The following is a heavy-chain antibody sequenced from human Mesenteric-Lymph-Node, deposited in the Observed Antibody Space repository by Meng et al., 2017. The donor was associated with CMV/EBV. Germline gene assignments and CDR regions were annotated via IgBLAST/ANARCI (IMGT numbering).Heavy chain of an antibody. CDR2: ISGSGDRT. D-gene: IGHD3-3*01. J-gene: IGHJ6*02. V-gene: IGHV3-23*01. CDR3: AKDLGGLLEGLDV. Sequence: GGSLRLSCAASDFSVSNNYINWVRQAPGKGLEWVSGISGSGDRTFYSDSVKGRFTISRDNSKNTLYLQMNSLRAEDTAVYYCAKDLGGLLEGLDVWGQGTTVTVSS. CDR1: DFSVSNNY.